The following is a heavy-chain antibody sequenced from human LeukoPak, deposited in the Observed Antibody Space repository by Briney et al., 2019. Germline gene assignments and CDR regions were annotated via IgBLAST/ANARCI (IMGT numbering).Heavy chain of an antibody. D-gene: IGHD2-2*01. CDR2: IYYSGST. CDR3: ARSGYCSSTSCQIAGWFDP. J-gene: IGHJ5*02. Sequence: PSETLSLTCTVSGVSISSYYWSWIRQPPGKGLEWIGYIYYSGSTNYNPSLKSRVTISVDTSKNQFSLKLSSVTAADTAVYYCARSGYCSSTSCQIAGWFDPWGQGTLVTVSS. CDR1: GVSISSYY. V-gene: IGHV4-59*01.